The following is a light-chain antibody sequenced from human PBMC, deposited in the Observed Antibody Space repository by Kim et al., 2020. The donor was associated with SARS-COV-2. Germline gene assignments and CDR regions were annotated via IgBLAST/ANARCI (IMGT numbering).Light chain of an antibody. CDR2: DND. V-gene: IGLV1-51*01. CDR3: ATWDSSLSVGV. CDR1: SSNIGNNP. Sequence: QSVLTQPPSVSAAPGHKVTISCSGSSSNIGNNPVSWYQHFPGTAPRLITYDNDKRPSGIPDRFSSSKSGTSATLAITGLRTGDEADYYCATWDSSLSVGVFGGGTQLTVL. J-gene: IGLJ3*02.